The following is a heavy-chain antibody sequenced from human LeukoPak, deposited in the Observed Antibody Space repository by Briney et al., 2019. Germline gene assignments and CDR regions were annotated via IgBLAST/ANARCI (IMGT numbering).Heavy chain of an antibody. V-gene: IGHV3-9*01. J-gene: IGHJ4*02. Sequence: PGRSLRLSCAASGFTFDDYAMHWVRQAPGKGLEWVSGISWNSGSIGYADSVKGRFTISRDNAKNSLYLQMNSLRAEDTALYYCAKMGAGLDYWGQGTLVTVPS. D-gene: IGHD1-26*01. CDR2: ISWNSGSI. CDR3: AKMGAGLDY. CDR1: GFTFDDYA.